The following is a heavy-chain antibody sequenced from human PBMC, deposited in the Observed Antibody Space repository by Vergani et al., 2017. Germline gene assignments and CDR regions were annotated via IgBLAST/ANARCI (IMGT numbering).Heavy chain of an antibody. D-gene: IGHD3-3*01. Sequence: VQLVESGGGVVQPGRSLRLSCAASGFTFSSYSMNWVRQAPGKGLEWVSSISSSSSYIYYADSVKGRFTISRDNAKNSLYLQMNSLRAEDTAVYYCARDGMYYDFWSGYLGFDYWGQGTLVTVSS. J-gene: IGHJ4*02. CDR1: GFTFSSYS. CDR3: ARDGMYYDFWSGYLGFDY. V-gene: IGHV3-21*01. CDR2: ISSSSSYI.